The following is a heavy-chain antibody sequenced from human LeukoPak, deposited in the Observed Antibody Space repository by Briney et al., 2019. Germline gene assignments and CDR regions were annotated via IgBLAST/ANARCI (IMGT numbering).Heavy chain of an antibody. CDR3: ARGFSSGWYYFDY. D-gene: IGHD6-19*01. J-gene: IGHJ4*02. Sequence: HSQTLSLTCAVSGGSISSGGYSWSWIRQPPGKGLEWIGYIYHSGSTYYNPSLKSRVTISVDRSKNQFSLKLSSVTAADTAVYYCARGFSSGWYYFDYWGQGTLVTVSS. CDR2: IYHSGST. CDR1: GGSISSGGYS. V-gene: IGHV4-30-2*01.